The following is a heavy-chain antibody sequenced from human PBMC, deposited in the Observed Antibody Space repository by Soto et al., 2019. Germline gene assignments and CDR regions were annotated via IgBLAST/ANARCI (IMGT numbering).Heavy chain of an antibody. D-gene: IGHD3-10*01. V-gene: IGHV1-18*01. CDR3: AREGYYSGSETYSPPRYYGMDV. CDR1: GYTFHNYG. CDR2: INDYNGNT. J-gene: IGHJ6*02. Sequence: GASVKVSCKTSGYTFHNYGLSWVRQAPGQGLEWMGWINDYNGNTRYAQKFQGRLTMTIDRSTRTAYVELRSLTSDDTAVYFCAREGYYSGSETYSPPRYYGMDVWGQGTTVTVSS.